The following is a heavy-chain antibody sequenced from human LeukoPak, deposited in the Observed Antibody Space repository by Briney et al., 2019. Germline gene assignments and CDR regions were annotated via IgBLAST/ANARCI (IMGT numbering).Heavy chain of an antibody. Sequence: PSETLSLTCTVSGGSISSSSCYWGWICQPPGKGLEWIGSIYYSGSTYYNPSLKSRVTISVDTSKNQFSLKLSSVTAADTAVYYCARQAQQLVRGGFDPWGQGTLVTVSS. CDR3: ARQAQQLVRGGFDP. CDR1: GGSISSSSCY. CDR2: IYYSGST. J-gene: IGHJ5*02. V-gene: IGHV4-39*01. D-gene: IGHD6-13*01.